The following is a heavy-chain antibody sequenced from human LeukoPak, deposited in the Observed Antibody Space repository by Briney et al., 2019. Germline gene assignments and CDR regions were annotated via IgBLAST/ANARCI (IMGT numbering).Heavy chain of an antibody. CDR1: GYTFTGYY. V-gene: IGHV1-2*02. J-gene: IGHJ4*02. Sequence: ASVKLSCKASGYTFTGYYMHWVRQAPGQGLEWMGWNNPNSGGTNYAQKVQGRVTVTRDTSISTAYMELSRLRSDDTAVYYCARRSAPNYNDYWGQGTLVTVSS. CDR3: ARRSAPNYNDY. D-gene: IGHD3-10*01. CDR2: NNPNSGGT.